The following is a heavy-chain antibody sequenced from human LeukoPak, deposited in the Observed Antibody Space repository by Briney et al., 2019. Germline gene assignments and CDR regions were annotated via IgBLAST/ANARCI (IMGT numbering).Heavy chain of an antibody. V-gene: IGHV4-61*08. CDR1: GGSISSGGYY. CDR2: IYYSGST. D-gene: IGHD6-19*01. Sequence: SETLSLTCAVSGGSISSGGYYWSWIRQPPGKGLEWIGYIYYSGSTNYNPSLKSRVTISVDTSKNQFSLKLSSVTAADTAVYYCATSSGPVDYWGQGTLVTVSS. CDR3: ATSSGPVDY. J-gene: IGHJ4*02.